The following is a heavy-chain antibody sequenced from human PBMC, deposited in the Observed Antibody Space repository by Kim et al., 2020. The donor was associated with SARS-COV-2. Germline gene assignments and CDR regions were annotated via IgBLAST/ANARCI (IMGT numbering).Heavy chain of an antibody. V-gene: IGHV1-69*04. CDR3: ARAAAGTGWFDP. CDR2: IIPILGIA. D-gene: IGHD6-13*01. CDR1: GGTFSSYA. Sequence: SVKVSCKASGGTFSSYAISWVRQAPGQGLEWMGRIIPILGIANYAQKFQGRVTITADKSTSTAYMELSSLRSEDTAVYYCARAAAGTGWFDPWGQGTLVTVSS. J-gene: IGHJ5*02.